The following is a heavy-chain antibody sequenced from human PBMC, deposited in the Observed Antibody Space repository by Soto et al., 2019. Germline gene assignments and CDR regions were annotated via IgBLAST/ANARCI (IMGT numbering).Heavy chain of an antibody. CDR2: IYYSGRT. Sequence: SETLSLTCTVSGGSIRDYFWTWIRQPPGKGLEWIGYIYYSGRTNYNPSLKSRVSISVDTSKNHFSLQLRSVTAADTAVYYCARVGGDDFRDYGGFDYWGQGTLVTVSS. CDR1: GGSIRDYF. CDR3: ARVGGDDFRDYGGFDY. V-gene: IGHV4-59*01. J-gene: IGHJ4*02. D-gene: IGHD4-17*01.